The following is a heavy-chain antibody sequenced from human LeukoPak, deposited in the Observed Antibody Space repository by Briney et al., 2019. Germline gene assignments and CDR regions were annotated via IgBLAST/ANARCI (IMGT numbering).Heavy chain of an antibody. CDR3: ARAWDDYGINDAFDI. D-gene: IGHD4-17*01. CDR2: INPNSGGT. CDR1: GYTFTGYY. V-gene: IGHV1-2*02. Sequence: GASVKVSCKASGYTFTGYYMHWVRQAPGQGLEWMGWINPNSGGTNYAQKFQGRVTMTRDTSISTAYMELSRPRSDDTAVYYCARAWDDYGINDAFDIWGQGTMVTVSS. J-gene: IGHJ3*02.